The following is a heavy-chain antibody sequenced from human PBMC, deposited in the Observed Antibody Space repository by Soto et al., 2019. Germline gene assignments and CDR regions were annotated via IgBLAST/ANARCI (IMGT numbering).Heavy chain of an antibody. CDR3: ARGGDGYKSGAVY. J-gene: IGHJ4*02. D-gene: IGHD5-18*01. CDR1: GGGNLRDYR. Sequence: QVQLVQSGAEVKEPGSSVKVSCKASGGGNLRDYRTTWVRRAPGQGLEWMGGIIPKLGSATYAQNFQGRVTVTADESTNTVYMELRSLRSDDTAVYYCARGGDGYKSGAVYSGEGTQVTGSS. CDR2: IIPKLGSA. V-gene: IGHV1-69*01.